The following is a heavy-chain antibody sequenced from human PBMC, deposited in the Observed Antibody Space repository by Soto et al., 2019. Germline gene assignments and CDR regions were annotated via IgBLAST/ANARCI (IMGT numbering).Heavy chain of an antibody. Sequence: EVQLVESGGGLVQPGGSLRLSCVASGFTFNSHTMNWVRQAPGKGLEWLSYISDSSSTIYYADSVKGRFTISRDNATNSLHLQMNSLRADDTAVYYCAREVGATGYWGQGTLVTVSS. CDR3: AREVGATGY. V-gene: IGHV3-48*04. CDR1: GFTFNSHT. CDR2: ISDSSSTI. J-gene: IGHJ4*02. D-gene: IGHD1-26*01.